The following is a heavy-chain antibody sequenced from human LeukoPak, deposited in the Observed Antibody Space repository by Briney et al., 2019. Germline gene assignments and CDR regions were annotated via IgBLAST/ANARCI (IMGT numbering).Heavy chain of an antibody. CDR3: AKAPPYTKYFDY. CDR1: GFIFSNYA. V-gene: IGHV3-23*01. CDR2: ISNSGDAT. J-gene: IGHJ4*02. D-gene: IGHD1-1*01. Sequence: GGSLRLSCADSGFIFSNYAMSWVRQAPGQGLEWVSTISNSGDATFYADAVKGRFTISRDNSKNTLYLQMYSLRAEDTAIYYCAKAPPYTKYFDYWGQGTLLTVSS.